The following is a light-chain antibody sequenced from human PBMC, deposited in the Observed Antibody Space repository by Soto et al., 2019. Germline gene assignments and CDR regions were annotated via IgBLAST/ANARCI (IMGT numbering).Light chain of an antibody. CDR2: GAS. J-gene: IGKJ2*01. CDR3: QQYGSSPMYT. V-gene: IGKV3-20*01. Sequence: EIVLTQSPGALSLSPGERATLSCRASQSFSSSYLAWYQQKPGQAPRLLIYGASSRATGIPDRFRGSGSGTDFTLSISRVEPEDFAVYYCQQYGSSPMYTFGQGTKLEIK. CDR1: QSFSSSY.